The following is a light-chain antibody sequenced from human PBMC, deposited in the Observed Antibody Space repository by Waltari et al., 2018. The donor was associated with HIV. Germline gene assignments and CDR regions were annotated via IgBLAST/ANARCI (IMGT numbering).Light chain of an antibody. CDR3: ATWDDSLSGPV. CDR2: RSN. V-gene: IGLV1-47*01. J-gene: IGLJ3*02. Sequence: QSVLTQPPSASGTPGQRVAIPCSGRSSNIGSNYVYCYQPLPGPAPKVLIYRSNQRPSGVPDRFSGAKSGTSASLAISALRSEDEADYYCATWDDSLSGPVFGGGTKLTVL. CDR1: SSNIGSNY.